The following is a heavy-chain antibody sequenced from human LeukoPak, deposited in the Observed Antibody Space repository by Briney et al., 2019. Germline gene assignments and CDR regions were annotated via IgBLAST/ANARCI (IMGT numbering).Heavy chain of an antibody. CDR1: GFTFDDYA. CDR3: AKGVSSSWYWYFDL. J-gene: IGHJ2*01. D-gene: IGHD6-13*01. CDR2: ISWNSGSI. V-gene: IGHV3-9*03. Sequence: GGSLRLSCTASGFTFDDYAMHWVRQAPGKGLEWVSGISWNSGSIGYADSVKGRFTISRDNAKNSLYLQMNSLRAEDMALYYCAKGVSSSWYWYFDLWGRGTLVTVSS.